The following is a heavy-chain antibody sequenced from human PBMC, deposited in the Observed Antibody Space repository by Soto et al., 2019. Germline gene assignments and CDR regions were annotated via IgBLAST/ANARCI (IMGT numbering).Heavy chain of an antibody. Sequence: PGWSLRLSCAGSGFTFSDYYMTLIRQAPGKGLEWVSYINTLSSAIYYADSVKGRFTIPRDNAKNSLYLQMNSLRAEDTAVYYCARRLQWQLRPLESWGRGTLVTVSS. CDR2: INTLSSAI. CDR3: ARRLQWQLRPLES. V-gene: IGHV3-11*01. D-gene: IGHD6-19*01. J-gene: IGHJ4*02. CDR1: GFTFSDYY.